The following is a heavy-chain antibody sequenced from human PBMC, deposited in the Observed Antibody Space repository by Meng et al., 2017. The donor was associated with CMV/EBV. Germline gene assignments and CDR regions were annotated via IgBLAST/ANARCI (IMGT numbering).Heavy chain of an antibody. D-gene: IGHD6-6*01. V-gene: IGHV1-18*01. CDR2: ISAYNGNT. CDR3: ARDLIAVRPGWFDP. Sequence: PGYTFTTYGISWVRQAPGQGLEWMGWISAYNGNTNYAQRIQGRVTMTTDTSRSTAYMELRSLRYDDTAVYYCARDLIAVRPGWFDPWGQGTLVTVSS. CDR1: GYTFTTYG. J-gene: IGHJ5*02.